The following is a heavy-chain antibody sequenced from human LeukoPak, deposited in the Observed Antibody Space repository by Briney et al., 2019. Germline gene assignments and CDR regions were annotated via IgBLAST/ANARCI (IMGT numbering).Heavy chain of an antibody. CDR1: GFTFSSYA. CDR2: ISYDGSNK. CDR3: ARERYSNYGGYYYYYYMDV. D-gene: IGHD4-11*01. Sequence: GGSLRLSCAASGFTFSSYAMHWARQAPGKGLEWVAVISYDGSNKYYADSVKGRFTISRDNSKNTLYLQMNSLRAEDTAVYYCARERYSNYGGYYYYYYMDVWGKGTTVTVSS. J-gene: IGHJ6*03. V-gene: IGHV3-30*04.